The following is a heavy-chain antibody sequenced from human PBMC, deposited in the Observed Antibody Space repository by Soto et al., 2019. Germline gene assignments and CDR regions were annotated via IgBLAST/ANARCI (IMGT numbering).Heavy chain of an antibody. CDR2: IKPNSGNI. CDR3: ARGRASGSYYLLDY. Sequence: ASLMVSYNVAVSSFPIYDINWVRQATGPGLEGMGWIKPNSGNIGYAQKFQGRVTMTRDTAIRTAYMEVSRLRSDDTAVYYCARGRASGSYYLLDYWGQGTLVTVSS. D-gene: IGHD3-10*01. V-gene: IGHV1-8*01. J-gene: IGHJ4*02. CDR1: VSSFPIYD.